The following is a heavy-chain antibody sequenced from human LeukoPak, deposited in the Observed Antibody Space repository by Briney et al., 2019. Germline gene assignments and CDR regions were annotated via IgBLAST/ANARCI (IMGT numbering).Heavy chain of an antibody. V-gene: IGHV4-59*01. J-gene: IGHJ4*02. CDR3: ARVDPDSRSTLEVFDY. CDR2: IYYSGST. CDR1: GGYISSYY. D-gene: IGHD6-6*01. Sequence: PSETLSLTCTVSGGYISSYYWSWIRQPPGKGLEWIGYIYYSGSTNYNPSLKSRVTISVDTSKNQFSLKLSSVTAADTAVYYCARVDPDSRSTLEVFDYWGQGTLVTVSS.